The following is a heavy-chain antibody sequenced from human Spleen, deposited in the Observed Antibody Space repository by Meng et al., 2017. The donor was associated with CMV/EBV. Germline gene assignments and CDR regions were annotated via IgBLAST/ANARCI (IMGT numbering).Heavy chain of an antibody. V-gene: IGHV3-21*01. CDR1: GFTFSSYS. CDR2: ISSSSSYI. Sequence: GESLKISCAASGFTFSSYSMNWVRQAPGKGLEWVSSISSSSSYIYYADSVKGRVTISRDNAKNSLYLQMNSLRAEDTAVYYCARVLSTGYYDSSGYQHWGQGTLVTVSS. D-gene: IGHD3-22*01. CDR3: ARVLSTGYYDSSGYQH. J-gene: IGHJ4*02.